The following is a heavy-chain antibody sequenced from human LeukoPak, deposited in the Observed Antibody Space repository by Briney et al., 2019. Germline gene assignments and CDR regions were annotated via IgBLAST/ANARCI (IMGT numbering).Heavy chain of an antibody. CDR3: ARKSIRYCSSTSCPNWFDP. D-gene: IGHD2-2*01. CDR1: GGSIGSSDSF. V-gene: IGHV4-39*02. Sequence: NSSETLSLTCTVSGGSIGSSDSFWGWIRQPPGKGLEWIGSIYYSGTTYYNPSLKSRLTISVDTSKNHFSLKLSSVTAADTAVYYCARKSIRYCSSTSCPNWFDPWGQGTLVTVSS. CDR2: IYYSGTT. J-gene: IGHJ5*02.